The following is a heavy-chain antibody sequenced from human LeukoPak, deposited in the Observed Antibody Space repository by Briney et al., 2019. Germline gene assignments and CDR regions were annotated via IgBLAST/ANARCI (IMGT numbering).Heavy chain of an antibody. J-gene: IGHJ4*02. Sequence: ASVTVSCRASGYTFTDYYMHWVRQAPGQGLEWMGWINPNSGGTNYAQKFQGGVTMTMDTSISTAYMELSRLTSDDTAVYYCARGRGYNYGYDYWGQGTLVTVSS. CDR2: INPNSGGT. CDR1: GYTFTDYY. CDR3: ARGRGYNYGYDY. V-gene: IGHV1-2*02. D-gene: IGHD5-18*01.